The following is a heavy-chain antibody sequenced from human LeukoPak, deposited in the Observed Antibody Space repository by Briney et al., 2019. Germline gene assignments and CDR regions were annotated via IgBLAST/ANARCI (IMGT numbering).Heavy chain of an antibody. CDR3: VSFYETY. Sequence: GGSLRLSCVASANSWMHWVRQAPGKGLVWVSHINSDGGWTSYADSVKGRFTISKDNAKNTVYLQMNSLRAEDTAVYYCVSFYETYWGRGTLVTVSS. J-gene: IGHJ4*02. CDR2: INSDGGWT. D-gene: IGHD2/OR15-2a*01. V-gene: IGHV3-74*01. CDR1: ANSW.